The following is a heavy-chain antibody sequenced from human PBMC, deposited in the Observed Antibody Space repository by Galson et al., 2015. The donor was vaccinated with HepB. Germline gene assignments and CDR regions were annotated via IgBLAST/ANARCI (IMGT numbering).Heavy chain of an antibody. Sequence: SLRLSCAASGFTFSSYSMNWVRQAPGKGLEWVSSISSSSSYIYYADSVKGRFTISRDNAKNSLYLQMNSLRAEDTAVYYCARDQGCSSTSCYRAQVYYYYYGMDVWGQGTTVTVSS. V-gene: IGHV3-21*01. CDR1: GFTFSSYS. D-gene: IGHD2-2*02. CDR3: ARDQGCSSTSCYRAQVYYYYYGMDV. J-gene: IGHJ6*02. CDR2: ISSSSSYI.